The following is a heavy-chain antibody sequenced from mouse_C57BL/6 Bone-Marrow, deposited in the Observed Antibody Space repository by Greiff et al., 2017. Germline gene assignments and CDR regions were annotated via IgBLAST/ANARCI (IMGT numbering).Heavy chain of an antibody. J-gene: IGHJ3*01. CDR2: IDPSDSYT. Sequence: QVQLQQPGAELVRPGTSVKLSCKASGYTFTSYWMHWVKQRPGQGLEWIGVIDPSDSYTNYNQKFKGKATLTVDTSSSTAYMQLSSLTSEDSAVYYCARNYYGSSYWFAYWGKGTLVTVSA. CDR3: ARNYYGSSYWFAY. CDR1: GYTFTSYW. V-gene: IGHV1-59*01. D-gene: IGHD1-1*01.